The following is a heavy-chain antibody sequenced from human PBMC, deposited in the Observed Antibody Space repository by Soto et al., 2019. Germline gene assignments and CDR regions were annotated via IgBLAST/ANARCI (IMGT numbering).Heavy chain of an antibody. Sequence: PGGSLRLSCAASGFTFSSYAMTWVRQAPGRGLEWVSVISGSIGYADSVKGRFTISRDNAKNSLYLQMNSQRAEDTALYYCAKAVGRLGAFDIWGQGTMVTV. V-gene: IGHV3-9*01. J-gene: IGHJ3*02. CDR2: ISGSI. CDR1: GFTFSSYA. D-gene: IGHD3-9*01. CDR3: AKAVGRLGAFDI.